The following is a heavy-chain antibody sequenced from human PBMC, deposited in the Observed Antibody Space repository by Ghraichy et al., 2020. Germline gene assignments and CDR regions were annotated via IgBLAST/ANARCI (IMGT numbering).Heavy chain of an antibody. D-gene: IGHD1-26*01. V-gene: IGHV3-30*18. CDR2: ISYDGSNK. CDR1: GFTFSSYG. CDR3: AKKRKVGNYFDY. J-gene: IGHJ4*02. Sequence: GESLNISCAASGFTFSSYGMHWVRQAPGKGLEWVAVISYDGSNKYYADSVKGRFTISRDNSKNTLYLQMNSLRAEDTAVYYCAKKRKVGNYFDYWGQGTLVTVSS.